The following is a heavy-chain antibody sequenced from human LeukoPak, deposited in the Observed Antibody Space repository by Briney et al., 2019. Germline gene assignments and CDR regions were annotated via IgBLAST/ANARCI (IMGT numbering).Heavy chain of an antibody. Sequence: GGSLRLSCAGSRLPFSIAWMTWVRQAPGKGLEWVGRIKSRADGGTTDYAAPVKGRFDISRDDSKSTVYLQMNSLRTEDTAVYYCTTPVHYSDSHFDFWGQGTLVTVSS. CDR2: IKSRADGGTT. CDR1: RLPFSIAW. J-gene: IGHJ4*02. D-gene: IGHD3-22*01. V-gene: IGHV3-15*01. CDR3: TTPVHYSDSHFDF.